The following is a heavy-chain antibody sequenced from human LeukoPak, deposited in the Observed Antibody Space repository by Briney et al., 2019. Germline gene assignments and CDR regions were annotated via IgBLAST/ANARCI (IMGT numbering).Heavy chain of an antibody. J-gene: IGHJ5*02. V-gene: IGHV3-23*01. CDR1: GFTFSSYA. Sequence: GGSLRLSCAASGFTFSSYAMSWVRQAPGKGLEWVSAISGSGGSTYYADSVKGRFTISRDNSKNTLYLQMNSLSAEDTAVYYCAKAPPYCSGGSCPYNWFDPWGQGTLVTVSS. D-gene: IGHD2-15*01. CDR3: AKAPPYCSGGSCPYNWFDP. CDR2: ISGSGGST.